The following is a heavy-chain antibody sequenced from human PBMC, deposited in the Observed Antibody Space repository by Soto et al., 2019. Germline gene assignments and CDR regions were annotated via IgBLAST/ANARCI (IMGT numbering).Heavy chain of an antibody. J-gene: IGHJ5*02. D-gene: IGHD3-10*01. CDR3: ARATMVRGVIIPTFDP. CDR2: IYPGDSDT. Sequence: GESLKISCKGSGYSFTSYWIGWVRQMPGKGLEWMGIIYPGDSDTRYSPSFQGQVTISADKSISTAYLQWSSLKASDTAMYYCARATMVRGVIIPTFDPWGQGTLVTVYS. V-gene: IGHV5-51*01. CDR1: GYSFTSYW.